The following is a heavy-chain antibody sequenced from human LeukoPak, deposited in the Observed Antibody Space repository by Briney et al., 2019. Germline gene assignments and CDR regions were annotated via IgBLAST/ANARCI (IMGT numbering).Heavy chain of an antibody. V-gene: IGHV4-59*02. CDR3: ATRGYYYYMDV. J-gene: IGHJ6*03. CDR1: GGSVSSYY. Sequence: SETLSPTCTVSGGSVSSYYWSWIRQPPGKGLEWIGYIYYSGSTNYNPSLKSRVTISVDTSKNQFSLKLSSVTAADTAVYYCATRGYYYYMDVWGKGTTVTVSS. CDR2: IYYSGST.